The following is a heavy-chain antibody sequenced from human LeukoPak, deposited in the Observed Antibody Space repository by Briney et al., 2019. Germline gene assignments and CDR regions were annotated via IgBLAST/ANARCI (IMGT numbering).Heavy chain of an antibody. CDR1: GFTFSNYW. CDR2: INSDGSIR. Sequence: PGGSLRLSCAASGFTFSNYWMHWVRQAPGKGLVWVSRINSDGSIRSYADSVKGRFTISRDNSKNTLYLQMNSLRAEDTAVYYCAKAPPYKKYFDYWGQGTLVTVSS. D-gene: IGHD1-1*01. CDR3: AKAPPYKKYFDY. J-gene: IGHJ4*02. V-gene: IGHV3-74*01.